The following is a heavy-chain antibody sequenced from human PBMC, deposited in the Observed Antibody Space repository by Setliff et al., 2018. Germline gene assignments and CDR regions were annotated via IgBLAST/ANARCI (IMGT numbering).Heavy chain of an antibody. CDR1: GGSISSSNW. Sequence: SETLSLTCAVSGGSISSSNWWSWVRQPPGKGLEWIGSIYYSGSTYYNPSLKSRVTISVDTSKNQFSLKLSSVTAADTAVYYCARRETYYNFWSGYFDYWGQGTLVTVSS. J-gene: IGHJ4*02. D-gene: IGHD3-3*01. CDR3: ARRETYYNFWSGYFDY. CDR2: IYYSGST. V-gene: IGHV4-4*02.